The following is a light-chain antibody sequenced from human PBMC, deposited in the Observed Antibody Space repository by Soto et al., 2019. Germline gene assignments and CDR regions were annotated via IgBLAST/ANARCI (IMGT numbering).Light chain of an antibody. CDR2: GNS. Sequence: QPVLTQPPSVSGAPGQRVTISCTGSSSNIGAGYDVHWYQQLPGTAPKLLIYGNSNRPSGVPDRFSGSKSGTSASLAITGLQAEDEADYYCQSYDSSLSAGGVFGGGTKLTVL. CDR3: QSYDSSLSAGGV. J-gene: IGLJ2*01. CDR1: SSNIGAGYD. V-gene: IGLV1-40*01.